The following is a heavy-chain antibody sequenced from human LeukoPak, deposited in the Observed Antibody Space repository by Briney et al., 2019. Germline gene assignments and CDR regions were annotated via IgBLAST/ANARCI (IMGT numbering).Heavy chain of an antibody. CDR3: ASSNCTNGVCYTLGYFQH. D-gene: IGHD2-8*01. CDR1: GGTFSSYA. J-gene: IGHJ1*01. CDR2: IIPIFGTA. V-gene: IGHV1-69*05. Sequence: SVKVSCKASGGTFSSYAISWVRQAPGQGLEWMGGIIPIFGTANYAQKFQGRVTITTDESTSTAYMELGSLRSEDTAVYYCASSNCTNGVCYTLGYFQHWGQGTLVTVSS.